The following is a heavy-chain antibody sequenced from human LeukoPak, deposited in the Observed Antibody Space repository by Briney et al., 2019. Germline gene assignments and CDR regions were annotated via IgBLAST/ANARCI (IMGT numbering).Heavy chain of an antibody. J-gene: IGHJ3*02. CDR2: IYSGGST. CDR3: ARSSHYDILTGYSEEDAFDI. CDR1: GFTVSRNY. V-gene: IGHV3-53*01. Sequence: PGRSLRLSSAAGGFTVSRNYKSWVRQAPVDGLDWVSVIYSGGSTDYADSVKGRFTISRDNSKNTLYLQMNSLRVEDTAVYYCARSSHYDILTGYSEEDAFDIWGQGTMVTVSS. D-gene: IGHD3-9*01.